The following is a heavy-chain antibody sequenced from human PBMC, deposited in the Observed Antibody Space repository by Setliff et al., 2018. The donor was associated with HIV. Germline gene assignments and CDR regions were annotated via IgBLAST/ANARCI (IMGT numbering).Heavy chain of an antibody. CDR1: GYTFTNYW. CDR3: ARAPNSPYYSNVWYADH. Sequence: PGESLKISCKASGYTFTNYWIGWVRRMPGKGLEWMGIINPGDFDIRYSPSFQGQVTVSADKSIGTAYLQWNSLKASDTALYFCARAPNSPYYSNVWYADHWGQGTLVTVSS. J-gene: IGHJ5*02. D-gene: IGHD3-22*01. V-gene: IGHV5-51*01. CDR2: INPGDFDI.